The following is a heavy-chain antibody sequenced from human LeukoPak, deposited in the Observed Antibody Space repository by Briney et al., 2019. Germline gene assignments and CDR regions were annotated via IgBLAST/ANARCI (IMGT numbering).Heavy chain of an antibody. CDR3: ARGKVITMVRGVPKVYFDY. CDR2: MNPNSGNT. V-gene: IGHV1-8*03. D-gene: IGHD3-10*01. J-gene: IGHJ4*02. CDR1: GYTFTSYG. Sequence: GASVKVSCKASGYTFTSYGISWVRQAPGQGLEWMGWMNPNSGNTGYAQKFQGRVTITRNTSISTAYMELSSLRSEDTAVYYCARGKVITMVRGVPKVYFDYWGQGTLVTVSS.